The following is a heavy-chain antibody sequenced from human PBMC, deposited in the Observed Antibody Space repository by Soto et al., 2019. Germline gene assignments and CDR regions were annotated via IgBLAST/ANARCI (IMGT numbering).Heavy chain of an antibody. CDR3: IQSRCGGVCLQSYASHYYYGMDV. V-gene: IGHV2-5*02. J-gene: IGHJ6*02. CDR2: IYWDDDK. Sequence: ESGPTLVNPTQTLTLTCTFSGFSLSTSGVGVGWIRQPPGKALEWLALIYWDDDKRYSPSLRSRLTINKDTSKNQVVLTMTNMDPVDTATYYCIQSRCGGVCLQSYASHYYYGMDVWGRGTTVTVSS. CDR1: GFSLSTSGVG. D-gene: IGHD2-21*02.